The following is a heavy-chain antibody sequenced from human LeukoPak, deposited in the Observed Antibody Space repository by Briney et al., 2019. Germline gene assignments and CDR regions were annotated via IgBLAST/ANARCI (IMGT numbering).Heavy chain of an antibody. D-gene: IGHD5/OR15-5a*01. V-gene: IGHV3-53*01. J-gene: IGHJ4*02. CDR3: ARGFSVRYSDY. Sequence: GGSLPHSCAASGFTVSSNYMSWVRQAPGKGLEWVSVIYSGGSTYYADSVKGRFTISRDNSKITLYLQMNSLRAEDTAVYYCARGFSVRYSDYWRQRTVVTVSS. CDR2: IYSGGST. CDR1: GFTVSSNY.